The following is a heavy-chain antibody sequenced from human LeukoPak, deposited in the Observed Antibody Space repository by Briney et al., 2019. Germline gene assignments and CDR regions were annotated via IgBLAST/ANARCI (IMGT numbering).Heavy chain of an antibody. V-gene: IGHV3-23*01. CDR2: ISGSGGST. J-gene: IGHJ6*03. CDR3: AKGTLSYYYYMDV. Sequence: GKXLEXVSAISGSGGSTYYADSVKGRFTISRDNSKNTLYLQMNSLRAEDTAVYHCAKGTLSYYYYMDVWGKGTTVTVSS. D-gene: IGHD2/OR15-2a*01.